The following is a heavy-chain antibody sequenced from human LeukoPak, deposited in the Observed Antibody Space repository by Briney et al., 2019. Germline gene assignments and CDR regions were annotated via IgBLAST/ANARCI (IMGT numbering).Heavy chain of an antibody. V-gene: IGHV3-48*03. Sequence: GGSLRLSCAASGFNFDDYEMNWVRQAPGKGLEGLSYINGRGTAIYYADSVKGRFTISRDNSKDSLYLQMNSLRHDDTAVYYCARVHREPFLNDALDAWGQGTMVTVSS. D-gene: IGHD3-3*02. J-gene: IGHJ3*01. CDR3: ARVHREPFLNDALDA. CDR2: INGRGTAI. CDR1: GFNFDDYE.